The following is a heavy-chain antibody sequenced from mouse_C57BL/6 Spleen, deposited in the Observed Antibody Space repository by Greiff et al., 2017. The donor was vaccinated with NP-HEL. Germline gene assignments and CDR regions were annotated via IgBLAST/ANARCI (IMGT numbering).Heavy chain of an antibody. J-gene: IGHJ3*01. V-gene: IGHV1-5*01. CDR1: GYTFTSYW. CDR3: TGITTVVATPFAY. Sequence: VQLKESGTVLARPGASVKMSCKTSGYTFTSYWMHWVKQRPGQGLEWIGAIYPGNSDTSYNQKFKGKAKLTAVTSASTAYMELSSLTNEDSAVYYCTGITTVVATPFAYWGQGTLVTVSA. D-gene: IGHD1-1*01. CDR2: IYPGNSDT.